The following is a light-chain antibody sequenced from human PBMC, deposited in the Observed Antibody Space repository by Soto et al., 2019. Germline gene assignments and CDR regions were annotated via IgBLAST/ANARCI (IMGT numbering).Light chain of an antibody. CDR3: QQYGSPPNT. Sequence: DIQMTQSPSSLSASVGDRVTITCQASQDISNYLNWYQQKPGKAPKLLIYDASNLETGVPSRFSGSGSGTDFTFTISSLQPEDIATYYCQQYGSPPNTFGPGTKLEIK. J-gene: IGKJ2*01. V-gene: IGKV1-33*01. CDR2: DAS. CDR1: QDISNY.